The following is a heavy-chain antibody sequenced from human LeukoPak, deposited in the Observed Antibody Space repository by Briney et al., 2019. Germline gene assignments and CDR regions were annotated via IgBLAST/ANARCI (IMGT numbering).Heavy chain of an antibody. CDR2: IKQDGSEK. CDR3: ARRLDSSSWYADY. V-gene: IGHV3-7*01. D-gene: IGHD6-13*01. CDR1: GFTFSSYW. Sequence: GGSLRLSCAASGFTFSSYWMSWVRQAPGKGLEWVANIKQDGSEKYYVDSVKGRFTISRDNAKSSLYLQMNSLRAEDTAVYYCARRLDSSSWYADYWGQGTLVTVSS. J-gene: IGHJ4*02.